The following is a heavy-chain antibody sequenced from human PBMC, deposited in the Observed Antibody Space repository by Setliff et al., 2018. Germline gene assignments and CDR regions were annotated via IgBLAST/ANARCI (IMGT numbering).Heavy chain of an antibody. CDR1: GGTFSSYA. Sequence: ASVKVSCKASGGTFSSYAISWVRQAPGQGLEWMGGIIPIFATANYPQKFQGRVTITTDESTRTAYMELSSLRSEDTAVYYCARDLKVDTAMVEYNWFDPWGQGTLVTVSS. CDR2: IIPIFATA. CDR3: ARDLKVDTAMVEYNWFDP. J-gene: IGHJ5*02. D-gene: IGHD5-18*01. V-gene: IGHV1-69*05.